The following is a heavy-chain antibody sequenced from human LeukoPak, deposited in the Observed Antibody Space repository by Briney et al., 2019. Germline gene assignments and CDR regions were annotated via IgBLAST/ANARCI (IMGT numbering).Heavy chain of an antibody. V-gene: IGHV1-8*03. D-gene: IGHD1-26*01. CDR1: GYTFTSYD. CDR2: MNPNSGNT. Sequence: ASGKVSCKASGYTFTSYDINWVRQATGQGLEWMGWMNPNSGNTGYAQKFQVRGTITRNTSISTAYMELSSMRSEDTAVYYCARGSGSYLGDAFDIWGQGTMVTVSS. J-gene: IGHJ3*02. CDR3: ARGSGSYLGDAFDI.